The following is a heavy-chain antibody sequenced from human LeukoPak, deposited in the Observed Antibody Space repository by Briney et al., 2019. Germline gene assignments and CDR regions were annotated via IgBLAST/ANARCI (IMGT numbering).Heavy chain of an antibody. CDR3: ARTTYCSSTSCYMAPKYNWFDP. Sequence: GASVKVSCKTSGYTFTNYGISWVRQAPGQGLEWMGWISAYNGNTNYLRKLQGRLTMTTDASTTTAYMELTSLTSDDTAMYYCARTTYCSSTSCYMAPKYNWFDPWGQGTLVTVSS. V-gene: IGHV1-18*01. CDR2: ISAYNGNT. CDR1: GYTFTNYG. J-gene: IGHJ5*02. D-gene: IGHD2-2*02.